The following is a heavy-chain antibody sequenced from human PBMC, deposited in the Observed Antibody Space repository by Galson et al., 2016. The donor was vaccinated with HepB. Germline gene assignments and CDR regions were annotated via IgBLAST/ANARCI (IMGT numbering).Heavy chain of an antibody. CDR2: DSMDGRRK. Sequence: SLRLSCAGSGFIFRNYGMHWVRQAPGKGLEWVAADSMDGRRKFYADSVKGRVTISRDNSNNMLFMQMGSLRPDDTAVYYCAKRHEYCPPVGCSVDYWGHGTLVSFSS. V-gene: IGHV3-30*18. CDR3: AKRHEYCPPVGCSVDY. D-gene: IGHD2/OR15-2a*01. J-gene: IGHJ4*01. CDR1: GFIFRNYG.